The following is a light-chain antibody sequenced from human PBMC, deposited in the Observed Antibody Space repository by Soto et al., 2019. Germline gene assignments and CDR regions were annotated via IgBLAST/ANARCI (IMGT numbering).Light chain of an antibody. J-gene: IGKJ4*01. V-gene: IGKV1-12*01. CDR3: QLTKGFPLT. CDR1: QDISKN. Sequence: DIQMTQSPSSLSASVGARVTITCRASQDISKNLAWYHQIPVKAPKPLIFAASTLQSGVPSRFSASGSGTYFILTVGGLQPEDAATYYCQLTKGFPLTGGGDTKV. CDR2: AAS.